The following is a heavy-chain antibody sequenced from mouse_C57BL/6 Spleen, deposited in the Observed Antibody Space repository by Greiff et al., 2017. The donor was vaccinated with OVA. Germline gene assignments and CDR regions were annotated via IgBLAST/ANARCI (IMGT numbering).Heavy chain of an antibody. CDR1: GYTFTDYY. V-gene: IGHV1-26*01. J-gene: IGHJ2*01. CDR3: ARSYDHDY. D-gene: IGHD2-3*01. CDR2: INPNNGGT. Sequence: VQLQQSGPELVKPGASVKISCKASGYTFTDYYMNWVKQSHGKSLEWIGDINPNNGGTSYNQKFKGKATLTVDKSSSTAYMELRSLTSEDSAVYYCARSYDHDYWGQGTTLTVSS.